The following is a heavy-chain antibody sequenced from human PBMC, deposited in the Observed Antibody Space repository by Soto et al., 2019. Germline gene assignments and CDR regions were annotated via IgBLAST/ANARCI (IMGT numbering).Heavy chain of an antibody. D-gene: IGHD3-22*01. V-gene: IGHV1-69*02. CDR1: GGTFSSYT. CDR2: IIPILGIA. Sequence: SVKVSCKASGGTFSSYTISWVRQAPGQGLEWMGRIIPILGIANYAQKFQGRVTITADKSTSTAYMELSSLRSEDTAVYYFARRGALGDSSGYPDAFDIWGQGTMVTVSS. J-gene: IGHJ3*02. CDR3: ARRGALGDSSGYPDAFDI.